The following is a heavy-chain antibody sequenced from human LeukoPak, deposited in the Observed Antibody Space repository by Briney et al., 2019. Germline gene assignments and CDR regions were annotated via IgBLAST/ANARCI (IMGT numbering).Heavy chain of an antibody. D-gene: IGHD5-24*01. CDR2: IYYSGST. J-gene: IGHJ4*02. V-gene: IGHV4-59*01. Sequence: SETLSLTCTVSGGSISSYYWSWIRQPPGKGLEWIGYIYYSGSTNYNPSLKSRVTISVETSKNQFSLKLSSVTAADTAVYYCAREEVVDGYKFLDYWGQGTLVTVSS. CDR3: AREEVVDGYKFLDY. CDR1: GGSISSYY.